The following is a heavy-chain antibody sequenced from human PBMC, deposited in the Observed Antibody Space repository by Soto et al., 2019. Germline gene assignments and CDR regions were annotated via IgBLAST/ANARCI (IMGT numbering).Heavy chain of an antibody. CDR2: IYYSGST. V-gene: IGHV4-31*03. J-gene: IGHJ6*02. D-gene: IGHD6-13*01. CDR1: GGSISSGGYY. Sequence: SETLSLTCTVSGGSISSGGYYWSWIRQHPGKGLEWIGYIYYSGSTYYNPSLKSRVTISVDTSKNQFSLKLSSVTAADTAVYYCARAGTQQQPQYGGYYYYGMDVWGQGTTVTVSS. CDR3: ARAGTQQQPQYGGYYYYGMDV.